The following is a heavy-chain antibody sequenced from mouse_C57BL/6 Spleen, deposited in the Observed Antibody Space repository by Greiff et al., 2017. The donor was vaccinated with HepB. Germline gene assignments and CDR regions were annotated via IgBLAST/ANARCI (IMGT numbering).Heavy chain of an antibody. Sequence: QVQLKESGPGLLQPSQTLSLTCSFSGFSLSTFGMGVGWIRQPSGQGLEWLAHIWWDDDKYYNPALKSRLTISKDTSKNQVFLKIANVDTADTATYCCTQIGYSDYRFAYWGQGTLVTVSA. J-gene: IGHJ3*01. D-gene: IGHD2-13*01. CDR3: TQIGYSDYRFAY. CDR2: IWWDDDK. V-gene: IGHV8-8*01. CDR1: GFSLSTFGMG.